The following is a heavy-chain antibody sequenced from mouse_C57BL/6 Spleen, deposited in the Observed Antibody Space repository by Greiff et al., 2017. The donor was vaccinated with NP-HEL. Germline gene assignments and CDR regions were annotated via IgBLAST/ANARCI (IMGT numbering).Heavy chain of an antibody. CDR1: GFTFSSYG. Sequence: EVQGVESGGDLVKPGGSLKLSCAASGFTFSSYGMSWVRQTPDKRLEWVATISSGGSYTYYPDSVKGRFTISRDNAKNNLYLQMSSLKSEDTAMYYCARRRDSNDAMDYWGQGTSVTVSS. CDR2: ISSGGSYT. D-gene: IGHD2-5*01. J-gene: IGHJ4*01. CDR3: ARRRDSNDAMDY. V-gene: IGHV5-6*01.